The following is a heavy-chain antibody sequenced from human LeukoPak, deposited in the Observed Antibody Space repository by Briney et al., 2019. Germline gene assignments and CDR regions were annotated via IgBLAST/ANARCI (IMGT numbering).Heavy chain of an antibody. CDR1: GFSFTTSGVG. Sequence: NASGPTLVNPTQTLTLTCTFSGFSFTTSGVGVGWIRQPPGKALEWLAVIYWNGDQRYSPSLTSRLTITKDSSKNQVVLTMTNMDPVDTATYYCTHRSGNCGGDCSAYWGQGTLVTVSS. D-gene: IGHD2-21*02. CDR2: IYWNGDQ. CDR3: THRSGNCGGDCSAY. V-gene: IGHV2-5*01. J-gene: IGHJ4*02.